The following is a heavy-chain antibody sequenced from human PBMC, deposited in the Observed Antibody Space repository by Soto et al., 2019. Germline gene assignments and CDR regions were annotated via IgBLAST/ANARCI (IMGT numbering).Heavy chain of an antibody. Sequence: EVQLLESGGGLVQPGGSLRLSCTASGFTFSSYAMSWVRQAPGKGLEWVSAISGSGGSTYYADSVKGRFTISRDNSKNTLYLQMNSLRAEDTAVYYCAKDPRVVGATRKWGQGTLVTVSS. D-gene: IGHD1-26*01. V-gene: IGHV3-23*01. CDR1: GFTFSSYA. CDR3: AKDPRVVGATRK. J-gene: IGHJ4*02. CDR2: ISGSGGST.